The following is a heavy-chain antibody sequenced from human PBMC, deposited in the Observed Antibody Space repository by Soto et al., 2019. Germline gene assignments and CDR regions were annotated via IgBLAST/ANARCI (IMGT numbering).Heavy chain of an antibody. V-gene: IGHV1-69*01. CDR3: AKGRYSSPMGYYYGLDV. J-gene: IGHJ6*02. CDR1: RAAFSKFI. D-gene: IGHD6-19*01. Sequence: QAQLEQSGGEVKKPGPSVKVSCTASRAAFSKFIVTWVRQAPGLGLEWVGGIIPIFGTANSPQKFQGRATTTAEESTSTSYMEVNSLTSEHTAVYYCAKGRYSSPMGYYYGLDVWAQETTVTVSS. CDR2: IIPIFGTA.